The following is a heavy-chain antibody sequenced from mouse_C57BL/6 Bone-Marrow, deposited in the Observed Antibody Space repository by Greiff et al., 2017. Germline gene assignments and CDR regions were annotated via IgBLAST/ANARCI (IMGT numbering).Heavy chain of an antibody. D-gene: IGHD1-1*01. J-gene: IGHJ4*01. CDR3: ARRTTVVATRYAMDY. CDR2: IYPGSGST. V-gene: IGHV1-55*01. CDR1: GYTFTSYW. Sequence: VQLQQPGAELVKPGASVKMSCKASGYTFTSYWITWVKQRPGQGLEWIGDIYPGSGSTNYNEKFKSKATLTVDTSSSTAYMQLSSLTSEDSAVYYCARRTTVVATRYAMDYWGQGTSVTVSS.